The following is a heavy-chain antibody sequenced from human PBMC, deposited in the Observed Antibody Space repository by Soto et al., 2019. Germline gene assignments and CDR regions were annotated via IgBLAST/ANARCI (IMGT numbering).Heavy chain of an antibody. J-gene: IGHJ6*02. CDR2: ISFDGSNK. CDR1: GFTFSSYN. CDR3: AREVGTFYYHYGMDV. V-gene: IGHV3-30-3*01. Sequence: PGGSLRLSCAASGFTFSSYNMNWVRQAPGKGLEWVTVISFDGSNKYYADSVKGRFTISRDNSKNTLYLQMNSLGADDTAVYYCAREVGTFYYHYGMDVWGQGTTVTVSS. D-gene: IGHD2-21*02.